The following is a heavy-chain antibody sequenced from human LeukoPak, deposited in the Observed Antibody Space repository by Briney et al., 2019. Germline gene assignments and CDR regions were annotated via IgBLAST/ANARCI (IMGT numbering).Heavy chain of an antibody. CDR1: GFTFSSFE. V-gene: IGHV3-48*03. J-gene: IGHJ6*02. Sequence: PGGSLRLSCAASGFTFSSFEMNWVRQAPGKGLEWVSYISSAGGTIYYADSVKGRFTVSRGNAKNSLYLQMNSLRAEDTAVYYCARVGDLTYYDILTGFYTPPTPAPSSDVWGQGTTVTVSS. D-gene: IGHD3-9*01. CDR2: ISSAGGTI. CDR3: ARVGDLTYYDILTGFYTPPTPAPSSDV.